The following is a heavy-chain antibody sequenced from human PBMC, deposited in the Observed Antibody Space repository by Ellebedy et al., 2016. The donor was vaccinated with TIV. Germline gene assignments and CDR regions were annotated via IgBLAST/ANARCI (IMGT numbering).Heavy chain of an antibody. CDR3: AREQRWQQSIRASFFDF. CDR1: GYTLTSYF. Sequence: ASVKVSCKASGYTLTSYFMHWVRQAPGQGLEWMAIINPSDGSTNYAQKFQGRITMTGDTSTSTVYMEVSSLRSEDTAVYYCAREQRWQQSIRASFFDFWGQGTLVTVSS. J-gene: IGHJ4*02. CDR2: INPSDGST. V-gene: IGHV1-46*01. D-gene: IGHD5-24*01.